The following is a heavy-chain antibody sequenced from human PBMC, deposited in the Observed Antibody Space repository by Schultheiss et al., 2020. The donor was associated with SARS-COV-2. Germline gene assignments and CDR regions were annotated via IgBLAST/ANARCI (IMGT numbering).Heavy chain of an antibody. D-gene: IGHD3-10*01. J-gene: IGHJ5*02. CDR2: IYHSGST. CDR3: SRGTMVRGVRYWFDP. Sequence: SETLSLTCAVSGGSISSSNWWSWVRQPPGKGLEWIGEIYHSGSTNYNPSLKSRVTISVDKSKNQFSLKLSSVTAADTAVYYCSRGTMVRGVRYWFDPWGQGTLVTVSS. V-gene: IGHV4-4*02. CDR1: GGSISSSNW.